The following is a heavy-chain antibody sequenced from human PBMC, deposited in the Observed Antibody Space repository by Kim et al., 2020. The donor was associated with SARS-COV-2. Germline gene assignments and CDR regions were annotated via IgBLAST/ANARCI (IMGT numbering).Heavy chain of an antibody. CDR3: ASGTFGRSDY. CDR2: TA. J-gene: IGHJ4*02. Sequence: TANDAQKFQGRVTITADESTSTAYMELSSLRSEDTAVYYCASGTFGRSDYWGQGTLVTVSS. D-gene: IGHD1-26*01. V-gene: IGHV1-69*01.